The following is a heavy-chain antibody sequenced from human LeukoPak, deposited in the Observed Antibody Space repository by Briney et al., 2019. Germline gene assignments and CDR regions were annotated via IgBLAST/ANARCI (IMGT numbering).Heavy chain of an antibody. J-gene: IGHJ5*02. V-gene: IGHV1-2*02. CDR2: INPNSGGT. Sequence: ASVKVSCKASGYTFTGYYMHWVRQAPGQGLEWMGWINPNSGGTNYAQKFQGRVTMTRDTSISTAYIELSRLRSDDTAVYYCARVFTRGSYRRFDPWGQGTLVTVSS. D-gene: IGHD1-26*01. CDR1: GYTFTGYY. CDR3: ARVFTRGSYRRFDP.